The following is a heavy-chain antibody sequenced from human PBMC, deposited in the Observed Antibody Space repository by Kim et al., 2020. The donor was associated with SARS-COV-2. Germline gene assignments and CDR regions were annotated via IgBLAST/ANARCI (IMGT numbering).Heavy chain of an antibody. CDR3: ARHVAPYDHVWGSYRWSDYYFDF. CDR2: IYDSGST. D-gene: IGHD3-16*02. V-gene: IGHV4-39*01. CDR1: GGSISSSSYY. J-gene: IGHJ4*02. Sequence: SETLSLTCSVSGGSISSSSYYWGWIRQPPGKGLEWIGSIYDSGSTYSNPSLKSRVTISVDTSKNQFSLNLNSVTAADTAVYYCARHVAPYDHVWGSYRWSDYYFDFWGQGTLATVSS.